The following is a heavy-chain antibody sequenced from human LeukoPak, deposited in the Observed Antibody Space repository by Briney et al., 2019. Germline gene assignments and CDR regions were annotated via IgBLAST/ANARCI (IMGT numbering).Heavy chain of an antibody. Sequence: KSSETLSLTCTVSGGSVSSYYWSWIRQPPGKGLEWIGYIYYSGSTNYNPSLKSRVTISVDTSKNQFSLKLNSITTADTAVYYCARRSGIYDSSGGLDYWGQGTLVTVSS. J-gene: IGHJ4*02. V-gene: IGHV4-59*02. D-gene: IGHD3-22*01. CDR1: GGSVSSYY. CDR2: IYYSGST. CDR3: ARRSGIYDSSGGLDY.